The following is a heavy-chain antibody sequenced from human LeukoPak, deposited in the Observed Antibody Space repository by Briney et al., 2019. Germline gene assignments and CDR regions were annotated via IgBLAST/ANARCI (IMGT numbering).Heavy chain of an antibody. V-gene: IGHV4-34*01. CDR3: ARSSWFGDPFDY. J-gene: IGHJ4*02. Sequence: PSETLSLTYAVYGGSFSGYYWSWIRQPPGKGLEWIGEINHSGSTNYNPSLKSRVTISVDTSKNQFSLKLSSVTAADTAVYYCARSSWFGDPFDYWGQGTLVTVSS. D-gene: IGHD3-10*01. CDR2: INHSGST. CDR1: GGSFSGYY.